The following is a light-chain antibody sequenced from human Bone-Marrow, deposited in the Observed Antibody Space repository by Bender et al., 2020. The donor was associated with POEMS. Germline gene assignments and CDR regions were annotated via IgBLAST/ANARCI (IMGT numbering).Light chain of an antibody. CDR3: LTYTSSNSLV. Sequence: QSDLTQPASVSGSPGQSITISCTGTSSDIGSHNYVSWYQQHPGKAPKLIIWDVDTRPSGVFYRFSGSESGHTASLTISGLHAEDEADYYCLTYTSSNSLVFGTGTKVTVV. J-gene: IGLJ1*01. CDR2: DVD. CDR1: SSDIGSHNY. V-gene: IGLV2-14*01.